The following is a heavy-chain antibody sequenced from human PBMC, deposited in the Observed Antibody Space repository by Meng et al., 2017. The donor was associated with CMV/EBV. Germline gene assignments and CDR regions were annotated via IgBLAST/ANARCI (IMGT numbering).Heavy chain of an antibody. J-gene: IGHJ4*02. D-gene: IGHD3-3*01. CDR2: IYYSGST. Sequence: SETLSLTCTVSGGSISSSSYYWGWIRQPPGKGLEWIGRIYYSGSTYYNPSLKSLVTISVDTSKNQFTLKLSSVTAADTAVYYCEGAGSRAIFGVASASFDYWGQGTLVTVSS. V-gene: IGHV4-39*06. CDR3: EGAGSRAIFGVASASFDY. CDR1: GGSISSSSYY.